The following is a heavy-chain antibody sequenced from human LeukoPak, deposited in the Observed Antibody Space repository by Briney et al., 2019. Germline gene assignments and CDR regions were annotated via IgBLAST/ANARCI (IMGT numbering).Heavy chain of an antibody. Sequence: TGGSLRLSCAGSGFTFSSYTMNWVRQAPGKGLEWVSSISSSSSYMYYAVSVKGRFTISRDNAKNSFYLQMNSLRAEDTAVYYCSFQRGMDVWGQGTTVTVSS. D-gene: IGHD2/OR15-2a*01. J-gene: IGHJ6*02. CDR2: ISSSSSYM. CDR1: GFTFSSYT. V-gene: IGHV3-21*01. CDR3: SFQRGMDV.